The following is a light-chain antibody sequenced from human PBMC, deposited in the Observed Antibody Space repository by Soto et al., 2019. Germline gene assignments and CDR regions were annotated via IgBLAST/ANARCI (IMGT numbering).Light chain of an antibody. CDR1: QSISDQ. CDR2: KAS. Sequence: DIQMTQFPSTLSASVGDRVTITCRASQSISDQLAWYQQKPGRAPEVLIHKASTLESGVSSRFRGYGSGTEFTLTISSLQPDDFATYYCQEYTPSFTWTFGQGAKVDIK. CDR3: QEYTPSFTWT. J-gene: IGKJ1*01. V-gene: IGKV1-5*03.